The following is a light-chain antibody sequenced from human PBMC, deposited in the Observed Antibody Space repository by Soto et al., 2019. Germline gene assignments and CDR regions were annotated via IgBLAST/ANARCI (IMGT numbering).Light chain of an antibody. V-gene: IGKV1-39*01. Sequence: DIQLTQSPSSLSTSVCDRVTITCRASQSISTFLNWYQQKPGKAPKLLIYDASSLQGGVPSRFSGGGSGTDFTLTITSLQPEDFAAYFCQQNYTSPWTFGQGTKVEIK. CDR2: DAS. J-gene: IGKJ1*01. CDR1: QSISTF. CDR3: QQNYTSPWT.